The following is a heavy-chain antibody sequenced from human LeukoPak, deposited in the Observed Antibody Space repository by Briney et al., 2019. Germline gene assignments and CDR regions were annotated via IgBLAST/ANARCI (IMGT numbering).Heavy chain of an antibody. J-gene: IGHJ6*02. Sequence: ASVKVSCKASGYTFTSYDINWVRQATGQGPEWMGWMNPNSGNTGYAQKFQGRVTMTRNTSISTAYMELSSLRSEDTAVYYCASCLSGSWYNPYYYYGMDVWSQGTTVTVSS. CDR3: ASCLSGSWYNPYYYYGMDV. V-gene: IGHV1-8*01. CDR1: GYTFTSYD. D-gene: IGHD6-13*01. CDR2: MNPNSGNT.